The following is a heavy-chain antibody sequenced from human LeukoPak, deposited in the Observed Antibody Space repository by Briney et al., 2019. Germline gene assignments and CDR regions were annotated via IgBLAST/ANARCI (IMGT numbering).Heavy chain of an antibody. CDR3: ASAQRGDYFDY. V-gene: IGHV3-48*01. D-gene: IGHD2-15*01. Sequence: GGSLRLSCAASGFTFSSYSMNWVRQAPGKGLEWVSYISSSSSTIYYADSMKGRFTISRDNAKNSLYLQMNTLRAEDTAVYYCASAQRGDYFDYWGQGTLVTVSS. CDR1: GFTFSSYS. J-gene: IGHJ4*02. CDR2: ISSSSSTI.